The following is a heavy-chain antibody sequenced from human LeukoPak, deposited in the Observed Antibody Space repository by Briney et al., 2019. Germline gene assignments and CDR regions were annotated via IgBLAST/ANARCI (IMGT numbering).Heavy chain of an antibody. D-gene: IGHD2-2*01. J-gene: IGHJ4*02. CDR2: ISSSSYT. Sequence: PGGSLRLSCAASGFTFSDYYMSWIRQAPGKGLEWVSYISSSSYTNHADSVKGRFTISRDNAKNSLYLQMNSLRAEDTAVYYCARVQGYCSSTSCSLWDYWGQGTLVTVSS. CDR3: ARVQGYCSSTSCSLWDY. CDR1: GFTFSDYY. V-gene: IGHV3-11*06.